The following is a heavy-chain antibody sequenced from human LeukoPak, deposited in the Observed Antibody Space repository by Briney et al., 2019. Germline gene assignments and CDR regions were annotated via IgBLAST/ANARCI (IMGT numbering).Heavy chain of an antibody. CDR3: ASRGGSGKYDFDF. J-gene: IGHJ4*02. D-gene: IGHD3-10*01. Sequence: VASVKVSCKASGYTFTGYYMHWVRQAPGQGLEWMGWINPTSGGANYAQELQGRVTMTRDTSISTAYMELSSLRYDDTAVYYCASRGGSGKYDFDFWGQGTLVTVSS. CDR2: INPTSGGA. V-gene: IGHV1-2*02. CDR1: GYTFTGYY.